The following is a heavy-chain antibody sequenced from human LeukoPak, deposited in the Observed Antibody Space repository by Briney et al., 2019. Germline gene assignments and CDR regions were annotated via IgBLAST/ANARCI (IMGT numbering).Heavy chain of an antibody. Sequence: GSLRLSCAASGFTFTNSARTWVRQAPGKGLEWVSTVSGSGGNTYYADSVKGRFTISRDNSENTLYLQMNSLRAQDTAVYYCAKSLAVPGSPDYWGLGTLVTVSS. CDR3: AKSLAVPGSPDY. J-gene: IGHJ4*02. D-gene: IGHD6-19*01. CDR2: VSGSGGNT. V-gene: IGHV3-23*01. CDR1: GFTFTNSA.